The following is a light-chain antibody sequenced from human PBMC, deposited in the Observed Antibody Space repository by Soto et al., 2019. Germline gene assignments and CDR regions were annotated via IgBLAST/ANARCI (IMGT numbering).Light chain of an antibody. V-gene: IGLV2-11*01. Sequence: QSALTQPRSVSGSPGQSVTISCTGTSSDVGSYKYVSWYQHHPGKAPKLMIFDVNKRPSGVPDRFSGSNSGNAASLTISGIQPEDEADYFCCSFVDSDTVLFGGGTKLTGL. CDR3: CSFVDSDTVL. J-gene: IGLJ3*02. CDR2: DVN. CDR1: SSDVGSYKY.